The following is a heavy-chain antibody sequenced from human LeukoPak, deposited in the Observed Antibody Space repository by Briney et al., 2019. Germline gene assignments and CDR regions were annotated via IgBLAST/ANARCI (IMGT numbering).Heavy chain of an antibody. Sequence: PGGSLRLSCAASGFTFRNYAMHWVRQAPGKGLEWVAVVSYDGSYKDYADSVKGRFTISRDNSKNTLYLQMNSLRAEDTAVYYCAKDYYDSSGYGGYWGQGTLVTVSS. D-gene: IGHD3-22*01. J-gene: IGHJ4*02. CDR3: AKDYYDSSGYGGY. V-gene: IGHV3-30*04. CDR2: VSYDGSYK. CDR1: GFTFRNYA.